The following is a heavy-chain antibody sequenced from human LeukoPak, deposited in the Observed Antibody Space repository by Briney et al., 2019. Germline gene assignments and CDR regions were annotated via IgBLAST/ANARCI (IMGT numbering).Heavy chain of an antibody. CDR3: ARDYRPDPYGSGRGKINYFYYMDV. CDR1: GYSISSGYY. CDR2: IYHSGST. V-gene: IGHV4-38-2*02. Sequence: SETLSLTCTVSGYSISSGYYWGWIRQPPGKGLEWIGSIYHSGSTYYNPSLKSRVTISVDTSKNQFSLKLSSVTVADTAVYYCARDYRPDPYGSGRGKINYFYYMDVWGKGTTVTVSS. D-gene: IGHD3-10*01. J-gene: IGHJ6*03.